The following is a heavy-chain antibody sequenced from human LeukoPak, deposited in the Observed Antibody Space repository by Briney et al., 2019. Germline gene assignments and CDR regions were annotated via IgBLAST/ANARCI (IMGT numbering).Heavy chain of an antibody. CDR1: GGSISNYY. J-gene: IGHJ4*02. D-gene: IGHD6-19*01. CDR3: AKYGGSGWVIDY. Sequence: SETLSLTCTVSGGSISNYYWTWIRQPPGKGLEWIGYIYYTGATSYNPSLKSRVTISVDTSKNQFSLKLTSVTAADTAVCYCAKYGGSGWVIDYWGQGTLVTVSS. CDR2: IYYTGAT. V-gene: IGHV4-59*08.